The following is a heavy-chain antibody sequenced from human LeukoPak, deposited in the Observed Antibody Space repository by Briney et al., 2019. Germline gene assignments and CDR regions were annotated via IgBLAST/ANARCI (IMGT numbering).Heavy chain of an antibody. Sequence: GGSLSLSCPPSASRLSNYWMHWVRHAPGKGLEWVAVISYDGRNKYYAHSVKGRFTISRDNSKNTLYLQMNSLRAEDTAVYYCAKDMGFLEWFNYWGQGTLVTVSS. V-gene: IGHV3-30*18. D-gene: IGHD3-3*01. CDR2: ISYDGRNK. CDR3: AKDMGFLEWFNY. CDR1: ASRLSNYW. J-gene: IGHJ4*02.